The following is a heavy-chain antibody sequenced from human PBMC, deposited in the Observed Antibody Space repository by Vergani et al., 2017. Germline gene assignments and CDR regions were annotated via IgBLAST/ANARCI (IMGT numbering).Heavy chain of an antibody. CDR1: GGSISSGGYY. J-gene: IGHJ6*03. V-gene: IGHV4-31*03. D-gene: IGHD3-10*01. Sequence: QVQLQESGPGLVKPSQTLTLTCTDSGGSISSGGYYWSWIRQHPGKGLEWIGYIYYSGSTYSNPSLKSRVTISVDTSKNQFSLKLSSVTAADTAVYYCARGRREYVPLYYYYYMDVWGKGTTVTVSS. CDR3: ARGRREYVPLYYYYYMDV. CDR2: IYYSGST.